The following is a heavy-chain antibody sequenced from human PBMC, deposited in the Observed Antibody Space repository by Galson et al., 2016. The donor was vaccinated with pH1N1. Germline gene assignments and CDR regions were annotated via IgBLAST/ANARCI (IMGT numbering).Heavy chain of an antibody. CDR2: INPMGGINPIFKT. V-gene: IGHV1-24*01. CDR3: AKDRYFDTSGYYFESYY. Sequence: SVKVSCKVSGYSLTELSMHWVRLAPGKGLEWMGGINPMGGINPIFKTSNYAQKFQGRVTITADESMSTAYMELRSLRSEDTAIYYCAKDRYFDTSGYYFESYYWGQGTLVTVSS. J-gene: IGHJ4*02. CDR1: GYSLTELS. D-gene: IGHD3-22*01.